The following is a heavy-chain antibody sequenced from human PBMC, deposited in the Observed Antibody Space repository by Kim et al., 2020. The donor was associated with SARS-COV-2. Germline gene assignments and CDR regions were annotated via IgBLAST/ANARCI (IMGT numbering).Heavy chain of an antibody. CDR3: AKERYSSGWSFIGGGFDP. J-gene: IGHJ5*02. Sequence: GGSLRLSCAASGFTFSSYGMHWVRQAPGKGLEWVAGISYDGRNKYYADSVKGRFTIARDNSKNTLYLQMNSLRAEDTAVYYCAKERYSSGWSFIGGGFDP. CDR1: GFTFSSYG. V-gene: IGHV3-30*18. D-gene: IGHD6-19*01. CDR2: ISYDGRNK.